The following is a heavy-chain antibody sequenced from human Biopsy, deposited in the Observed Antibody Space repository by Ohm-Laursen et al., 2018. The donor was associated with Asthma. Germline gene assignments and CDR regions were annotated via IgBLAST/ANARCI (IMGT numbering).Heavy chain of an antibody. CDR2: ISSDVRE. CDR3: VRWRSGYPDHYSDF. J-gene: IGHJ4*02. D-gene: IGHD2-21*01. V-gene: IGHV3-30*03. Sequence: SLRLSCAASGFTFSNYGMHWVRQAPGKGLDWVALISSDVREWYADSVKGRFTISRDNSKNTLDLQMNSLRGDDTAAYYCVRWRSGYPDHYSDFWGLGTLVTVSS. CDR1: GFTFSNYG.